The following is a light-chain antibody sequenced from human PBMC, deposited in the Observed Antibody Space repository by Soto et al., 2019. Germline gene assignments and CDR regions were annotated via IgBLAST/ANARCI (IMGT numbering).Light chain of an antibody. CDR3: QYYDSFRT. V-gene: IGKV3-20*01. CDR1: QSVDSTY. J-gene: IGKJ1*01. CDR2: GAS. Sequence: EIVLTQSPGTLSLSPGERATLSCRASQSVDSTYLTWYQQKPGQAPRLLIYGASGRATAIPDRFSGSGSGTDFTLTISRPEPEDFAVYFCQYYDSFRTFGQGTKVEIK.